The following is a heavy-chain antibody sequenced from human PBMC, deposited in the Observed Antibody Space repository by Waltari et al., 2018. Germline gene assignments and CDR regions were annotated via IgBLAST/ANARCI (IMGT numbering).Heavy chain of an antibody. CDR3: AKEQRPYGDLDY. CDR1: GFTFSSYG. D-gene: IGHD4-17*01. Sequence: QVQLVESGGGVVQPGGSLRLSCAASGFTFSSYGMHRVRQAPGKGLERVAFIRDDGSNKYYADSVKGRFTISRDNSKNTLYLQMNSLRAEDTAVYYCAKEQRPYGDLDYWGQGTLVTVSS. V-gene: IGHV3-30*02. J-gene: IGHJ4*02. CDR2: IRDDGSNK.